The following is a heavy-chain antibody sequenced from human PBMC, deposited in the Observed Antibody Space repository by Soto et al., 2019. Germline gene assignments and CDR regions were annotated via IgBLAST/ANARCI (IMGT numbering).Heavy chain of an antibody. CDR1: GGSVNSGIYY. CDR2: IYDIGNT. D-gene: IGHD6-19*01. CDR3: ARAQQWLVPAWFDP. Sequence: SETLSLTCTVSGGSVNSGIYYWSWIRQPPGKGLEWIGYIYDIGNTDYNPALKSRVTISVDMARNEFSLTLRSVTAADTAVYYCARAQQWLVPAWFDPWGQGTLVTVSS. V-gene: IGHV4-61*01. J-gene: IGHJ5*02.